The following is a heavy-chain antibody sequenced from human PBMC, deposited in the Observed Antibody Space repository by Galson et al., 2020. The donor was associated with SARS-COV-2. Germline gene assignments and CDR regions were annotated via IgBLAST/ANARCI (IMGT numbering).Heavy chain of an antibody. V-gene: IGHV4-31*03. CDR2: IYYSGST. CDR1: GGSISSGGYY. CDR3: ARVPVTMIVVVNAVDI. Sequence: SETLSLTRTVSGGSISSGGYYWSWIRQHPGKGLEWIGYIYYSGSTYYNPSLKSRVTILVDTSKNQFSLKLSSVTAADTAVYYCARVPVTMIVVVNAVDIWGQGKMVTVSS. D-gene: IGHD3-22*01. J-gene: IGHJ3*02.